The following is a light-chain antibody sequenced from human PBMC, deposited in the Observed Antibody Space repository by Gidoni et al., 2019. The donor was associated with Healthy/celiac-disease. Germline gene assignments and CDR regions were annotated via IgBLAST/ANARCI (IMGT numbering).Light chain of an antibody. CDR1: QGISSY. V-gene: IGKV1-9*01. CDR2: AAP. J-gene: IGKJ5*01. CDR3: PQLNSLT. Sequence: IQLTQSPSSLSASVGDRVTITCRASQGISSYLAWYQQKPGKAPKLLIYAAPTLQSGVPSRFSGSGSGTDFTLTISSLQPEDFATYYCPQLNSLTFGQGTRLEIK.